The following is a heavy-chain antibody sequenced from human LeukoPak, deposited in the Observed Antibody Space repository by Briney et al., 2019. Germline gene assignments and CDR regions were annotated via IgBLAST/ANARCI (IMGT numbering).Heavy chain of an antibody. CDR1: GFTFSSYS. J-gene: IGHJ3*02. Sequence: GGSLRLSCAASGFTFSSYSMNWVRQAPGKGLEWVSSISSSSYIYYADSVKGRFTISRDNAKNSLYLQMNSLRAEDTAVYYCASYYYDSSGYRYDAFDIWGQGTMVTVSS. CDR3: ASYYYDSSGYRYDAFDI. D-gene: IGHD3-22*01. CDR2: ISSSSYI. V-gene: IGHV3-21*01.